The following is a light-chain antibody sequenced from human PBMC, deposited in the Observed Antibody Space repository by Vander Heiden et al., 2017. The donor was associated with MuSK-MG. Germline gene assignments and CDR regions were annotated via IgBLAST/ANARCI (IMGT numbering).Light chain of an antibody. CDR2: QDS. CDR3: QAWDSSTGVV. V-gene: IGLV3-1*01. Sequence: SYELTQSPSVSVSPGQTASITCSGDKLGDKYACWYQQKPGQAPVLVIYQDSKRPSGITERFSGSNSGNTATLTISGTQAMDEADYYCQAWDSSTGVVFGGGTKLTVL. J-gene: IGLJ2*01. CDR1: KLGDKY.